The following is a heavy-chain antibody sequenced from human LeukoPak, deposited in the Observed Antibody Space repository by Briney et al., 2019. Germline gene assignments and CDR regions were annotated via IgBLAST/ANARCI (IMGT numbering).Heavy chain of an antibody. J-gene: IGHJ6*02. D-gene: IGHD4-17*01. CDR2: IYYSGST. CDR3: ARSTRWTNGAYYYYYHGMDV. CDR1: GGSISSHY. Sequence: SETLSLTCTVSGGSISSHYWSWIRQPPGKGLEWIGYIYYSGSTNYNPSLKSRVTISVDTSKNQFSLKLSSVTAADTAVYYCARSTRWTNGAYYYYYHGMDVWGQGTTVTVSS. V-gene: IGHV4-59*11.